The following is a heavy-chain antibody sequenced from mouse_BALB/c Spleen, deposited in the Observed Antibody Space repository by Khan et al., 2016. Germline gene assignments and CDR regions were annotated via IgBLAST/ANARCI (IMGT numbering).Heavy chain of an antibody. D-gene: IGHD4-1*01. V-gene: IGHV5-17*02. CDR3: ARLTPYAMDY. Sequence: EVELVESGGGLVQPGGSRKLSCAAPGFTFSVFGIHWVRQAPEKGLEWVAYISGGSSTIYYADTVKGRFTISRDNPKNTLFLQMTSLRSEDTAAYYCARLTPYAMDYWGQGTSVTVSS. CDR2: ISGGSSTI. J-gene: IGHJ4*01. CDR1: GFTFSVFG.